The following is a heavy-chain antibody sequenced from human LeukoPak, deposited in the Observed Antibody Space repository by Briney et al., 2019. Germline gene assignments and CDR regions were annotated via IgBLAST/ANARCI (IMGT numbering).Heavy chain of an antibody. CDR3: AKDRHDYGDSPFGDY. V-gene: IGHV3-30*18. D-gene: IGHD4-17*01. Sequence: PGRSLRLSCAASGFTFSSYAMHWVRQTPGKGLEWMAVISFDGSNKNFADSVKGRFTISRDNSKNTLYLQMNSLRAEDTAVYYCAKDRHDYGDSPFGDYWGQGTLVTVSS. CDR1: GFTFSSYA. J-gene: IGHJ4*02. CDR2: ISFDGSNK.